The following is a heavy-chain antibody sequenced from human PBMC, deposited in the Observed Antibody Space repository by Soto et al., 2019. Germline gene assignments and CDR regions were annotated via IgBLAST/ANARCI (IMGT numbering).Heavy chain of an antibody. Sequence: SETLSLSCTVSGASITQYYWNWIRQSPGKGLEWIVSVSSTGSTVYNPSLKSRVTVSLDTSKNQFSLKLSSVTAADTAVYYCARVPDRWGQGTLVTVSS. V-gene: IGHV4-4*08. D-gene: IGHD2-2*01. J-gene: IGHJ5*02. CDR2: VSSTGST. CDR3: ARVPDR. CDR1: GASITQYY.